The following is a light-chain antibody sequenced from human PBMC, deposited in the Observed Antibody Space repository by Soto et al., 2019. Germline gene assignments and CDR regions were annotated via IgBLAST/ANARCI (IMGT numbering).Light chain of an antibody. CDR3: ASYTSSSTSDV. J-gene: IGLJ1*01. CDR1: SSDIGGSNS. Sequence: QSVLTQPASVSGSPGQSITISCTGTSSDIGGSNSVSWFQQHPGKAPKLMISEVSNRPSGVSNRFSGSKFDNTASLTISGLQAEDEADYYCASYTSSSTSDVFGTGTKVTVL. CDR2: EVS. V-gene: IGLV2-14*01.